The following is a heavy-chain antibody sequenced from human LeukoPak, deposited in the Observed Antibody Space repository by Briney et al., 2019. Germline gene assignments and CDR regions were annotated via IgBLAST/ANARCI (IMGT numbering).Heavy chain of an antibody. J-gene: IGHJ4*02. Sequence: SETLSLACTVSGYSISSGYYWGWIRQPPGKGLEWIGYIYYSGSTNYNPSLKSRVTISVDTSKNQFSLKLSSVTAADTAVYYCARLTYYDYVWGSPKYLGYFDYWGQGTLVTVSS. D-gene: IGHD3-16*01. CDR3: ARLTYYDYVWGSPKYLGYFDY. V-gene: IGHV4-38-2*02. CDR2: IYYSGST. CDR1: GYSISSGYY.